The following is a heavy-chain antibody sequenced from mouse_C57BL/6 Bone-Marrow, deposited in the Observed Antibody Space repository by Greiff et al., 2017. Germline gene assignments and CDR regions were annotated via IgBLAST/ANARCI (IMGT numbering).Heavy chain of an antibody. Sequence: EVQLLESGPGLVKPSQSLSLTCSVTGYSITSGYYWYWIRQFPGNKLEWMGYISYDGSNNYNPSLKNRISITRDTSKNQFFLKLNSVTTEDTATYYCARRGVYYGNYADYWGQGTTLTVSS. D-gene: IGHD2-1*01. V-gene: IGHV3-6*01. CDR1: GYSITSGYY. CDR2: ISYDGSN. CDR3: ARRGVYYGNYADY. J-gene: IGHJ2*01.